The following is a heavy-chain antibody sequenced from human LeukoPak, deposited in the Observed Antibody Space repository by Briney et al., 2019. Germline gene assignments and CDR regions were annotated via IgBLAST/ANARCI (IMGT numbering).Heavy chain of an antibody. D-gene: IGHD4-17*01. J-gene: IGHJ6*02. CDR2: ISAYNGNT. Sequence: ASVKVSCKASGYTFTSYGISWVRQAPGQGLEWMGWISAYNGNTNYAQELQGRVTMTTDTSTSTAYMELRSLRSDDTAVYYCARGPPTVTYYYYGMDVWGQGTTVTVSS. CDR1: GYTFTSYG. CDR3: ARGPPTVTYYYYGMDV. V-gene: IGHV1-18*01.